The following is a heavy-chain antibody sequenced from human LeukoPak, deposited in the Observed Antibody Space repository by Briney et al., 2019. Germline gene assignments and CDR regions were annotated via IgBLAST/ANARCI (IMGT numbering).Heavy chain of an antibody. V-gene: IGHV3-48*01. CDR2: IGTSSSTT. Sequence: GGSLRLSCAASGFTFSTYTMNWVRQPPGKGLEWVSNIGTSSSTTYYADSVKGRFTISRDNSKNTLYLQMNSLRAEDTAVYYCAKGEKTSPTLLRFLEWLSDYWGQGTLVTVSS. D-gene: IGHD3-3*01. CDR1: GFTFSTYT. CDR3: AKGEKTSPTLLRFLEWLSDY. J-gene: IGHJ4*02.